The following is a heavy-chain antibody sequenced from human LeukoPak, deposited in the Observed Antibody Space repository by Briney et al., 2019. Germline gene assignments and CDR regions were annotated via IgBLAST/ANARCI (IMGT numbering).Heavy chain of an antibody. Sequence: GGSLRLSCAASGFTFSSYEMNWVRQAPGKGLEWVSYISSSGSTIYYADSVKGRFTISRGNAKNSLYLQMNSLRAEDTAVYYCARLAVVAATARYYYGMDVWGKGTTVTVSS. D-gene: IGHD2-15*01. V-gene: IGHV3-48*03. CDR2: ISSSGSTI. CDR3: ARLAVVAATARYYYGMDV. J-gene: IGHJ6*04. CDR1: GFTFSSYE.